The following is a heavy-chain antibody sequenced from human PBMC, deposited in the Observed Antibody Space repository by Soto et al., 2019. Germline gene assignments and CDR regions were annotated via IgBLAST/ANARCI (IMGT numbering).Heavy chain of an antibody. J-gene: IGHJ4*02. CDR2: IYHSGST. Sequence: SETLSLTCTVSGGSVSSGSYYWSWIRQPPGKGLEWIGYIYHSGSTYYNPSLKSRVTISVDRSKNQFSLKLSSVTAADTAVYYCARGPETAMEPYYFDYWGQGTLVTVSS. V-gene: IGHV4-30-2*01. CDR3: ARGPETAMEPYYFDY. CDR1: GGSVSSGSYY. D-gene: IGHD5-18*01.